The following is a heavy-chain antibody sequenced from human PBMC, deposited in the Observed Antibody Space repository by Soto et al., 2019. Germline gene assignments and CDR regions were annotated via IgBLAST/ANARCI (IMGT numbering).Heavy chain of an antibody. V-gene: IGHV4-39*01. CDR2: IYYSGST. CDR1: GGSISSSSYY. J-gene: IGHJ6*02. Sequence: ETLSLTCTVSGGSISSSSYYWGWIRQPPGKGLEWIGSIYYSGSTYYNPSLKSRVTISVDTSKNQFSLKLSSVTAADTAVYYCARMGGYYDFWSGYSYGMDVWGQGTTVTVSS. CDR3: ARMGGYYDFWSGYSYGMDV. D-gene: IGHD3-3*01.